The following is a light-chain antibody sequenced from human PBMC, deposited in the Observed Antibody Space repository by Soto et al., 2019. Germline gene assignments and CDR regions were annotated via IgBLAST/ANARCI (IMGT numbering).Light chain of an antibody. CDR1: SSNIGSNS. CDR2: SNN. CDR3: AAWDDSLSAMV. V-gene: IGLV1-47*01. J-gene: IGLJ2*01. Sequence: QSVLTQPPSASGTPGQRVTISCSGSSSNIGSNSVYWYQQLPGTAPKLLIYSNNQRPSGVPDRFSGSKSGTSASLAISGLRSEDEADYYCAAWDDSLSAMVFGGGTKLTVL.